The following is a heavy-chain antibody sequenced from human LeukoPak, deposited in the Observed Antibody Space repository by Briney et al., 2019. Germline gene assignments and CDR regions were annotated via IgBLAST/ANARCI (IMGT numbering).Heavy chain of an antibody. D-gene: IGHD6-13*01. CDR2: IRESGGST. V-gene: IGHV3-23*01. J-gene: IGHJ4*02. Sequence: GGSLRLSCAASGFTFSSYGMHWVRQAPGKGLEWVSAIRESGGSTHYADSVKGRFTISRDNSKNTLYLQMNSLRAEDTAVYYCAKTKPYGTTWYGGIDWGQGALVTVSS. CDR1: GFTFSSYG. CDR3: AKTKPYGTTWYGGID.